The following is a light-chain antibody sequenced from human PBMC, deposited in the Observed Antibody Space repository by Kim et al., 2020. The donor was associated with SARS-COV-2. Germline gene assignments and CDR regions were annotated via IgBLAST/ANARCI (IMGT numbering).Light chain of an antibody. V-gene: IGKV1-5*03. Sequence: DIQLTQSPSTLPVFVGDRVTITCRASESISSWLACYQQKPGKAPKLLIYRASTLETGVSSRFSGSGSGTEFTLTISSLQPDDFATYYCQQYNLYPITFGGGTKVDIK. CDR3: QQYNLYPIT. CDR2: RAS. J-gene: IGKJ4*01. CDR1: ESISSW.